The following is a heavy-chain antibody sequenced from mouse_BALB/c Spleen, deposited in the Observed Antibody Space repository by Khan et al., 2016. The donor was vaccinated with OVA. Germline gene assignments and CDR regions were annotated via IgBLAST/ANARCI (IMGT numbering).Heavy chain of an antibody. J-gene: IGHJ4*01. CDR2: IWGGGGT. D-gene: IGHD2-14*01. CDR3: ARAYYRYDGYYAMDY. Sequence: QVRLNESGPGLVAPSQSLSITCTVSGFSLSRYNIHWVRQPPGKGLEWLGMIWGGGGTDYNSTLKIRLSISKDNSKSQVFLKMNSLQTDDTAMYYCARAYYRYDGYYAMDYWGQGTSVTVSS. CDR1: GFSLSRYN. V-gene: IGHV2-6-4*01.